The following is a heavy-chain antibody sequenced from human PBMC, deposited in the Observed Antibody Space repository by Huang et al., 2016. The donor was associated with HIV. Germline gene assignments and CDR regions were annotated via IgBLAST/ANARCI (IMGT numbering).Heavy chain of an antibody. V-gene: IGHV3-30-3*01. CDR2: ISNDGSNN. CDR3: ARAKDTWDAYDI. D-gene: IGHD5-18*01. J-gene: IGHJ3*02. CDR1: GFPFNNHS. Sequence: QVQLVESGGGVVQPGRSLRLFCAASGFPFNNHSMHWVRPAPGKGLDWVAVISNDGSNNYYADSVKGRFTISRDSSKSTLFLHMTSLRTEDTAVYYCARAKDTWDAYDIWGQGTMVIVSS.